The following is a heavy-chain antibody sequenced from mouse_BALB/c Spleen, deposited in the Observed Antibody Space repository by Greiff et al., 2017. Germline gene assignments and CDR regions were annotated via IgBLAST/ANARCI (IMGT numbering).Heavy chain of an antibody. CDR1: GFSLTSYG. Sequence: VKLQESGPGLVAPSQSLSITCTVSGFSLTSYGVHWVRQPPGKGLEWLGVIWAGGSTNYNSALMSRLSISKDNSKSQVFLKMNSLQTDDTAMYYCARSHYYGSSHWYFDVWGAGTTVTVSS. V-gene: IGHV2-9*02. D-gene: IGHD1-1*01. CDR3: ARSHYYGSSHWYFDV. CDR2: IWAGGST. J-gene: IGHJ1*01.